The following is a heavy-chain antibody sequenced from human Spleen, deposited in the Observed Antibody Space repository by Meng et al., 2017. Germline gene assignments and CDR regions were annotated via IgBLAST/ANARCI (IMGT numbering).Heavy chain of an antibody. J-gene: IGHJ4*02. CDR3: ARDVAGRGGY. V-gene: IGHV3-74*01. Sequence: GESLKISCAASGFTFSSYWMHWVRQAPGKGLVWVSRIDTDGTTTTYADSVKGRFTISRDNAKNTLYLRLNSLRGEDTAVYYCARDVAGRGGYWGQGTLVTVSS. D-gene: IGHD2-15*01. CDR1: GFTFSSYW. CDR2: IDTDGTTT.